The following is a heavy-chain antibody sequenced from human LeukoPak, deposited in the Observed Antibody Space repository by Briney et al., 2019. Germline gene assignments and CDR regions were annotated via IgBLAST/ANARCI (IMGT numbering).Heavy chain of an antibody. V-gene: IGHV1-8*02. J-gene: IGHJ4*02. CDR1: GYTFTSYY. Sequence: EASVKVSCKASGYTFTSYYMHWVRQATGQGLEWMGWMNPNSGDTGYAQKFQGRVTMTRDTSISTAYMDLSSLRSEDTAVYYCARGPFGTGSYFDFWGQGTLVTVSS. D-gene: IGHD3-10*01. CDR2: MNPNSGDT. CDR3: ARGPFGTGSYFDF.